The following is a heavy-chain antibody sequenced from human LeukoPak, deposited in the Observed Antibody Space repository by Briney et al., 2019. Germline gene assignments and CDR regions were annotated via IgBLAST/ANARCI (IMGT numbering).Heavy chain of an antibody. CDR1: GFTFDDFA. V-gene: IGHV3-9*01. CDR3: ARDNGGYCSGGSCSYYFDY. Sequence: GGSLRLSCAASGFTFDDFALHWVRQAPGKGLEWVSGISWNSGDIGYADSVKGRFTISRDNAKNSLYLQMNSLRAEDTAVYYCARDNGGYCSGGSCSYYFDYWGQGTLVTVSS. J-gene: IGHJ4*02. CDR2: ISWNSGDI. D-gene: IGHD2-15*01.